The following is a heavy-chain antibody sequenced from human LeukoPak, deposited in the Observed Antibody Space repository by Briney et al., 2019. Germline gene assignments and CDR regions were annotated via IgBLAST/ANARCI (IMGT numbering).Heavy chain of an antibody. Sequence: GESLKISCKGSGYSFTSYWIGWVRQMPGKGLEWMGIIYPGDSDTRYSPSFQGQVTISADKSISTAYLQWSSLKASDTAMYYCARQTNGELSPTNYYYYGMDVWGQGTTVTVSS. CDR2: IYPGDSDT. CDR1: GYSFTSYW. CDR3: ARQTNGELSPTNYYYYGMDV. J-gene: IGHJ6*02. D-gene: IGHD3-10*01. V-gene: IGHV5-51*01.